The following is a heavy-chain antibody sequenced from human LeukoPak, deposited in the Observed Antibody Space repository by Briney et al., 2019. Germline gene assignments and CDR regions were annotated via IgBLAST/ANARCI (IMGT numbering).Heavy chain of an antibody. J-gene: IGHJ4*02. V-gene: IGHV3-7*01. D-gene: IGHD3-10*01. CDR3: ARDPTVRGVTYFDY. CDR2: MNLDGSET. CDR1: GFTFSDHW. Sequence: GGSLRLSCAASGFTFSDHWMNWVRQAPGKGLEWVANMNLDGSETYYVDSVKGRFTISRDNAKNTLYLQMNSLRAEDTAVYYCARDPTVRGVTYFDYWGQGTLVTVSS.